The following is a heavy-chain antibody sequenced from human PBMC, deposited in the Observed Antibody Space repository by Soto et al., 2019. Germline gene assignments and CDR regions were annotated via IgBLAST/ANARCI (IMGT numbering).Heavy chain of an antibody. Sequence: QITLKESGPTLVKPTQTLKLTCTFSGFSLSDNGLGVGWIRQPPGKALEWLALIFWDDDKRYSPFLRTRLTITKDTAKNQVFLKMTNMDPMDTATYYCAHSGQWQPLDYWGQGTLVNVSS. CDR3: AHSGQWQPLDY. CDR1: GFSLSDNGLG. D-gene: IGHD6-19*01. CDR2: IFWDDDK. J-gene: IGHJ4*02. V-gene: IGHV2-5*02.